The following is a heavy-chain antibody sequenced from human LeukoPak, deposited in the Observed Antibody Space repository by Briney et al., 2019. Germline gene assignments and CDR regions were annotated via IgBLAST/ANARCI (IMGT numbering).Heavy chain of an antibody. CDR1: GGSLSTYY. CDR2: IHQSGST. Sequence: SGTLSLTCSVSGGSLSTYYWTWTRQPPGKGLEWIGFIHQSGSTEFNPSLKSRVTMSLDTSKNQFSLKMSSVTAADTAVYYCAKDTVVAAGTGAFDIWGQGTMVTASS. J-gene: IGHJ3*02. V-gene: IGHV4-59*12. CDR3: AKDTVVAAGTGAFDI. D-gene: IGHD6-13*01.